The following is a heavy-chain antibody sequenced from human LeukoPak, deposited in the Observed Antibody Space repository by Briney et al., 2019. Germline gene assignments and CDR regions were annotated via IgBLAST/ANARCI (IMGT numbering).Heavy chain of an antibody. D-gene: IGHD2-8*02. CDR2: VSSTSAYI. CDR3: ARVAVSGPTGWFDS. V-gene: IGHV3-21*01. J-gene: IGHJ5*01. CDR1: GFALKSYS. Sequence: GGSLRLSCAGSGFALKSYSLSWVRQAPGKGLEWVSSVSSTSAYIYYADSVKGRFTISRDNVDNVVYLQMNSLGAEDTAVYYCARVAVSGPTGWFDSWGQGTLVIVSS.